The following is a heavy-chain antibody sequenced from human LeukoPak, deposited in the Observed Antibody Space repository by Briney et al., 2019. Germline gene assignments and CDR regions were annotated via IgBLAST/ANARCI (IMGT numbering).Heavy chain of an antibody. CDR3: SRVGFGESLFDY. V-gene: IGHV3-11*04. J-gene: IGHJ4*02. Sequence: GRSLRLSCAAFGFTFSDYYMSWIRQAPGHGLEWFSYISSSGSTIYYAASVKGRFTISSDNAKHSLYPHLNSLRAADKAVHYFSRVGFGESLFDYWGQGTLVSVSS. D-gene: IGHD3-10*01. CDR2: ISSSGSTI. CDR1: GFTFSDYY.